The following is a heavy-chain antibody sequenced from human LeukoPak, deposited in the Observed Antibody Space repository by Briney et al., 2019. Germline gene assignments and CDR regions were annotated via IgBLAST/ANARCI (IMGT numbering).Heavy chain of an antibody. CDR1: GGSISSSSYY. CDR3: ARRFRAYYYDSTLHFDY. Sequence: SETLSLTCTVSGGSISSSSYYWGWIRQPPGKGLEWIGSIYYSGSTYSNPSLQSRVTISVDTSKNQFSLKLSSVTAADTAVYYCARRFRAYYYDSTLHFDYWGQGTLVTVSS. CDR2: IYYSGST. D-gene: IGHD3-22*01. J-gene: IGHJ4*02. V-gene: IGHV4-39*07.